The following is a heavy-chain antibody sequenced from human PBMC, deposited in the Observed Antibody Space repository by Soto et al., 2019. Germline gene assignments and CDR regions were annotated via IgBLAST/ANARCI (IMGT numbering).Heavy chain of an antibody. J-gene: IGHJ4*01. CDR1: GGSMSEYF. D-gene: IGHD3-10*01. V-gene: IGHV4-59*01. CDR2: IYYLGST. Sequence: PSMNLYIRSRVYGGSMSEYFWSWVRQSPGKGLEWIGYIYYLGSTDYNPSLKSRVTISVDTSKSQFSLRLTSVTAAGTAVYYGARDGYDGSGSPYPSYLGPGNQGTV. CDR3: ARDGYDGSGSPYPSY.